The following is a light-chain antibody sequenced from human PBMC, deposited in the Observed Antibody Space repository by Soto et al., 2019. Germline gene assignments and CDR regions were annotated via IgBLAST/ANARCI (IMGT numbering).Light chain of an antibody. CDR3: QQYGNSPLT. CDR2: GAS. J-gene: IGKJ4*01. CDR1: QSVSSSY. V-gene: IGKV3-20*01. Sequence: EIVLTQSPGTLSFSPGERATLSCRASQSVSSSYLAWYLQKPGQAPRLLIYGASSMATGIPDRFSGSGSGTDFTLTISRLEPEDFAVYYCQQYGNSPLTCGGGTKVEIK.